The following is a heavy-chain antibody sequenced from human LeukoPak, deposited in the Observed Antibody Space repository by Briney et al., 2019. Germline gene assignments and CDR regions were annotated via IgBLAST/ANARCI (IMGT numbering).Heavy chain of an antibody. V-gene: IGHV4-39*07. CDR3: AREGIGATPVDY. CDR2: IYYSGST. J-gene: IGHJ4*02. CDR1: GGSISSSSYY. D-gene: IGHD2-15*01. Sequence: SSETLSLTCTVSGGSISSSSYYWGWIRQPPGNGLEWIGSIYYSGSTYYNPSLKSRVTISVDMSKNEFSLKLSSVTAAEPAVNYCAREGIGATPVDYWGQETLVTVSS.